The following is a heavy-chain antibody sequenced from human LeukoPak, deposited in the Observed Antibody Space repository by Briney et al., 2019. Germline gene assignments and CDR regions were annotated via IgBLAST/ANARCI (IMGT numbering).Heavy chain of an antibody. Sequence: SETLSLTCAVHGGSFSGYYWSWIRQPPGKGLEWIGEINHSGSTNYNPSLKSRVTISVDTSKNQFSLKLSSVTAADTAVYYCARSGNYEIDYWGQGTLVTVSS. CDR2: INHSGST. CDR1: GGSFSGYY. D-gene: IGHD4-11*01. CDR3: ARSGNYEIDY. J-gene: IGHJ4*02. V-gene: IGHV4-34*01.